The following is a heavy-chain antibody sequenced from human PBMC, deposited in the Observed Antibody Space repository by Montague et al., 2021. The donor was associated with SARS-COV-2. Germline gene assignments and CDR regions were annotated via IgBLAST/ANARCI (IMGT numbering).Heavy chain of an antibody. Sequence: SETLSLTCTVSGGSVSSATYYWSWIRQPPGKGLEWIGYINYSGSTSYNPSLKSRVTIAVDMSKNQFSLKLNSVTAADTAVDYCASSGGYYYYYQGVDVWGQGTTVTVSS. CDR2: INYSGST. J-gene: IGHJ6*02. D-gene: IGHD3-10*01. CDR1: GGSVSSATYY. V-gene: IGHV4-61*01. CDR3: ASSGGYYYYYQGVDV.